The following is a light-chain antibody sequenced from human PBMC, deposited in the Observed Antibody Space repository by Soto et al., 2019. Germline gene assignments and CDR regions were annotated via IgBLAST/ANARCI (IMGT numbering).Light chain of an antibody. J-gene: IGKJ4*01. CDR3: QQLNSYPLT. V-gene: IGKV1-9*01. CDR1: QSISNW. Sequence: IHLPQSPSNMLDLVGHIVTITCRASQSISNWLAWYQQKPGKAPKLLIYAASTLQSGVPSRFSGSGSGTEFTLTISSLQPEDFATYYCQQLNSYPLTSAGRAKVDI. CDR2: AAS.